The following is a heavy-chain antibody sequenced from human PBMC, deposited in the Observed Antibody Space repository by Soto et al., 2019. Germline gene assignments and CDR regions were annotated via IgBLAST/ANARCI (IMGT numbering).Heavy chain of an antibody. CDR2: ISANNGKK. D-gene: IGHD5-12*01. CDR3: ARGGADTEATIWNP. J-gene: IGHJ5*02. V-gene: IGHV1-18*04. Sequence: GASVKVSCKASGYTFTNYGINWVRQAPGQGLEWMGWISANNGKKTYAQNLQGRVTMTTDTSTNTAYMELRNLRSDDTAVYFCARGGADTEATIWNPWGQGTLVTVSS. CDR1: GYTFTNYG.